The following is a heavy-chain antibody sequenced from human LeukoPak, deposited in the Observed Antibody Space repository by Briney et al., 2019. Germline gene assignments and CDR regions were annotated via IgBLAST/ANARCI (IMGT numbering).Heavy chain of an antibody. CDR2: ISGSGGST. CDR1: GFTFSSYA. J-gene: IGHJ4*02. Sequence: GGSLRLSCAASGFTFSSYAMSWVRQAPGKGLEWVSAISGSGGSTYYADSVKGRFTISRDNSKSTLYLQMNSLRAEDTAVYYCAKSGGSYYIVHFDYWGQGTLVTVSS. CDR3: AKSGGSYYIVHFDY. V-gene: IGHV3-23*01. D-gene: IGHD1-26*01.